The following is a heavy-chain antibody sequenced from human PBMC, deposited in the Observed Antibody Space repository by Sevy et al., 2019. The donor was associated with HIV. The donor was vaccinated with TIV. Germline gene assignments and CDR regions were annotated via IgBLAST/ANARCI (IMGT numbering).Heavy chain of an antibody. CDR1: GYTFTGYY. CDR2: INPNSGGT. V-gene: IGHV1-2*06. D-gene: IGHD2-2*01. Sequence: ASVKVSCKASGYTFTGYYMHWVRQAPGQGLEWMGRINPNSGGTNYAQKFQGRVTMTRDTSISTAYMELSRLGSDDTAVDYCARAINIVVVPAAMSYGMDVWGQGTTVTVSS. CDR3: ARAINIVVVPAAMSYGMDV. J-gene: IGHJ6*02.